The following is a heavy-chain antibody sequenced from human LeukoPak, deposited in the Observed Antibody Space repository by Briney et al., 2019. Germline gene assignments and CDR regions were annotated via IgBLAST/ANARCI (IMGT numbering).Heavy chain of an antibody. CDR2: ISYDGSNK. J-gene: IGHJ4*02. Sequence: GGSLRLSVAASGFTFSSYAMHWFRQAPGKGLKWVAVISYDGSNKYYADSVKGRFTISRDNSKNTLYLQMNSLRAEDTAVYYCAKETRIAALDYWGQGTLVTVSS. D-gene: IGHD6-6*01. CDR3: AKETRIAALDY. CDR1: GFTFSSYA. V-gene: IGHV3-30*18.